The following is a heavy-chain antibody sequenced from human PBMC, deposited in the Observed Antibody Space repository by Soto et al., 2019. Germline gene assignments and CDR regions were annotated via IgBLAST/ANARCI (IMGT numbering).Heavy chain of an antibody. J-gene: IGHJ4*02. CDR3: AREGIAASIPPD. V-gene: IGHV1-2*02. CDR1: GYTFTGYY. D-gene: IGHD6-13*01. Sequence: QVQVVQSGAEVKKPGASVKVSCKASGYTFTGYYLHWVRQAPGQRLEWLGWINPDGGGTNYAQDFQGRITMSRDASIQTAYLEVTRLRSEDTAVYYCAREGIAASIPPDWGQGTIGTVSS. CDR2: INPDGGGT.